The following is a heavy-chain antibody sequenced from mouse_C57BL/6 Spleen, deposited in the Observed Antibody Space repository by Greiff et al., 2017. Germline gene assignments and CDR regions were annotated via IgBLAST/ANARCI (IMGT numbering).Heavy chain of an antibody. D-gene: IGHD2-4*01. CDR2: IDPSDSYT. V-gene: IGHV1-69*01. CDR1: GYTFTSYW. CDR3: ERMGGLRRDYYAMDY. J-gene: IGHJ4*01. Sequence: QVQLQQPGAELVMPGASVTLSCKASGYTFTSYWMHWVKQRPGQGLEWIGEIDPSDSYTNYNQKFKGKSTLTVDKSSSTAYMQLSSLTSEDSEVYYRERMGGLRRDYYAMDYWGQGTSVTVSS.